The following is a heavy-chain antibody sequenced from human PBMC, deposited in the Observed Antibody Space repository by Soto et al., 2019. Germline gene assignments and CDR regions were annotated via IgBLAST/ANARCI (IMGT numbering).Heavy chain of an antibody. V-gene: IGHV1-18*01. CDR3: ARDREVFGVVINGWFDP. Sequence: ASVKVSCKASGYTFTSYGISWVRQAPGQGLEWMGWISAYNGNTNYAQKLQGRVTMTTDTSTSTAYMELRSLRSDDTAVYYCARDREVFGVVINGWFDPWGKGTLVTVSS. CDR2: ISAYNGNT. J-gene: IGHJ5*02. D-gene: IGHD3-3*01. CDR1: GYTFTSYG.